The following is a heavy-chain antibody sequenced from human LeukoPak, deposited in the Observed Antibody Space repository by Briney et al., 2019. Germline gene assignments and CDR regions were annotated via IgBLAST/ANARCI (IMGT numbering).Heavy chain of an antibody. D-gene: IGHD3-10*01. CDR3: AREGAYGSGSFGF. CDR2: IYHSGST. Sequence: SETLSLTCAVSGGSINSGGYSWSWIRQRPGKGLEWIGYIYHSGSTYYNPSLKSRVTISVDRSKNQFSLKLSSVTAADTAVHYCAREGAYGSGSFGFWGQGTLVTVSS. J-gene: IGHJ4*02. CDR1: GGSINSGGYS. V-gene: IGHV4-30-2*01.